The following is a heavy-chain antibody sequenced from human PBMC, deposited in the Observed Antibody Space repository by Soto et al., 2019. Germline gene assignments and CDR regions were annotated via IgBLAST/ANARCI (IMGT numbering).Heavy chain of an antibody. V-gene: IGHV3-23*01. D-gene: IGHD2-8*02. CDR2: ILVGGST. J-gene: IGHJ3*02. CDR1: GFICTSYD. Sequence: EVQMLESGGGSVQPGGSLRLSCAASGFICTSYDMSWVRQAPGKGLEWVSTILVGGSTHYEDSVKGRFTISRDRSKNTVYLQMNSLTAGDTAVYYCAKATATGGGAFDICGQGTMVTVSS. CDR3: AKATATGGGAFDI.